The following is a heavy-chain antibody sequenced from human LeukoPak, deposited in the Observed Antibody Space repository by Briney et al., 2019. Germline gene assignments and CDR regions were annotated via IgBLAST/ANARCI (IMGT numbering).Heavy chain of an antibody. J-gene: IGHJ4*02. CDR2: MSSSSNTI. V-gene: IGHV3-48*04. Sequence: GGSLRLSCAASGLTFSDYSMDWVRQAPGKGLEWISYMSSSSNTIHYADSVKGRFTISRDNAKNSLFLQMDSLRVEDTAVYYCTRGIRWELLFNFWGQGSLVIVSS. CDR3: TRGIRWELLFNF. CDR1: GLTFSDYS. D-gene: IGHD1-26*01.